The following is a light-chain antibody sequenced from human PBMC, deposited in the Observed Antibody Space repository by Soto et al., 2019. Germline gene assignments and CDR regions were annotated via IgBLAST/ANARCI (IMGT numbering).Light chain of an antibody. J-gene: IGKJ4*01. V-gene: IGKV1-27*01. CDR3: QKYDGAPLT. Sequence: DIQMTQSPSSLSASVGDRVTIACRAGQDINIYLAWYQQKPGKVPKLLISAASTLQSGVPSRFSGSGSGTDFTLTISSLQPGDVATYYCQKYDGAPLTFGGGTKVEIK. CDR2: AAS. CDR1: QDINIY.